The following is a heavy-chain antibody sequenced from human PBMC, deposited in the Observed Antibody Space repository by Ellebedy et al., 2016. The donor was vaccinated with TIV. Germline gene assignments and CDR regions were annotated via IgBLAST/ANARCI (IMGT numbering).Heavy chain of an antibody. CDR2: IYYTGSA. J-gene: IGHJ4*02. V-gene: IGHV4-59*01. Sequence: SETLSLTCTVSGGSLVRYHWSWIRQPPGKGLEWIGNIYYTGSADYNPSLKSRLTMSVDTSNNQFSLNLSSVTAADTAVYYCARGSTYYYGSGTYSSYFDHWGQGALVTVSS. CDR1: GGSLVRYH. CDR3: ARGSTYYYGSGTYSSYFDH. D-gene: IGHD3-10*01.